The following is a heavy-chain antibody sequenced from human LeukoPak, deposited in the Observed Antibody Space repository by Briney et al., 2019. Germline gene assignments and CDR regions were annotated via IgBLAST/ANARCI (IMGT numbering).Heavy chain of an antibody. V-gene: IGHV3-30*04. J-gene: IGHJ4*02. CDR2: ISYDGSNK. Sequence: GGSLRLSCAASGFTFSSYAMHWVRQAPGKGLEWVAVISYDGSNKYYADSVKGRFTISRDNSKNTLYLQMNSLRAEDTAVYYCARVRWLQPDYWGQGTLVTVSS. D-gene: IGHD5-24*01. CDR3: ARVRWLQPDY. CDR1: GFTFSSYA.